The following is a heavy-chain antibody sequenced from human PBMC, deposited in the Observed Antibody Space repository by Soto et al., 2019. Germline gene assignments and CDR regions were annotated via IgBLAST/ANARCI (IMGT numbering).Heavy chain of an antibody. CDR1: GFTFSRYW. CDR2: VKHDGSER. CDR3: ARGAY. J-gene: IGHJ4*02. Sequence: ELQLVESGGGLVQPGGSLRLSCSASGFTFSRYWMSWVRQAPGKGLEWVANVKHDGSERYYVDSVKGRFTISRDNAKDSLYLQMNSLRVEDTAVYFCARGAYWGQGTLVTVSS. V-gene: IGHV3-7*05.